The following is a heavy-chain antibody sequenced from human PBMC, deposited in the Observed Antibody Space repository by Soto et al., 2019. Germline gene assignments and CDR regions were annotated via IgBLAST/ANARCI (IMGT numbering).Heavy chain of an antibody. J-gene: IGHJ6*01. CDR3: ARDRQIVLLQYGMEV. CDR1: VVTFIIYS. CDR2: ISSSSYI. V-gene: IGHV3-21*01. D-gene: IGHD3-22*01. Sequence: GGSXRLSCSSSVVTFIIYSINLFRHAPGKGLEWVSSISSSSYIYYADSVKGRFTISRDNAKNSLYLQMNSLRAEDTAVYYCARDRQIVLLQYGMEVWGQGTTVT.